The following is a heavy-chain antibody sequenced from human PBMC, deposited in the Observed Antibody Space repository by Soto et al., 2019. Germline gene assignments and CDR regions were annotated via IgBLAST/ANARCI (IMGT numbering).Heavy chain of an antibody. Sequence: EVQLLESGGGLVQPGGSLRLSCAASGFTFSSYAMNWVRQAPGKGLVWVSVISGSDGSTYYADSVKGRFTISRDNPKNTLNQQMNSLRAEDTAVYYCARRSSSWYFDYWGQGTLVTVSS. V-gene: IGHV3-23*01. J-gene: IGHJ4*02. CDR1: GFTFSSYA. CDR2: ISGSDGST. D-gene: IGHD6-13*01. CDR3: ARRSSSWYFDY.